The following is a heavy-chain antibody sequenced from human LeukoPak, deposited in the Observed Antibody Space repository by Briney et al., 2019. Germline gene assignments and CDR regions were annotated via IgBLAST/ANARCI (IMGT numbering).Heavy chain of an antibody. Sequence: HSGGPLRLSCAASGFAFRDYSMHGVRQAPAKGLEWVAFLYYGGTNKYYADSVKGRFTISRDNSKNAMFLQMNSLRAEDTAVYHCARDRSGYANDAFDFWGQGTMVTVSS. CDR2: LYYGGTNK. D-gene: IGHD3-3*01. CDR3: ARDRSGYANDAFDF. V-gene: IGHV3-30*04. J-gene: IGHJ3*01. CDR1: GFAFRDYS.